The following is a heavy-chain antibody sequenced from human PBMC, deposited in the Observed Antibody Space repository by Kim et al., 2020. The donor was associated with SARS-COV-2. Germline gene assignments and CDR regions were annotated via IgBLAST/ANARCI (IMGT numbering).Heavy chain of an antibody. J-gene: IGHJ2*01. Sequence: SETLSLTCAVSGGSFSGCYCCWGCMRPGKGLEWIGEGNHSGRSNSNPTLTIQITISVATSKNQISLNLTSVTATATAVYYCARGLSTTSGSGSEYCDLWG. CDR3: ARGLSTTSGSGSEYCDL. D-gene: IGHD3-10*01. V-gene: IGHV4-34*01. CDR2: GNHSGRS. CDR1: GGSFSGCY.